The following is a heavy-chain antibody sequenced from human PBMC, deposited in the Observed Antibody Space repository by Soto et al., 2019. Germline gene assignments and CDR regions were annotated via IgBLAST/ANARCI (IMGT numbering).Heavy chain of an antibody. CDR2: IHAGNGYT. Sequence: QVQLVQSGAQVKKPGASVKVSCKASGYTFDNYALYWVRQAPGRGFEWMGWIHAGNGYTKYSQSFQSRVTIPRDTSASTVHMDLSSLRSEDTAVYYCARVQYSGYDFKLAFDIWGQGTMVTVSS. V-gene: IGHV1-3*01. CDR3: ARVQYSGYDFKLAFDI. D-gene: IGHD5-12*01. CDR1: GYTFDNYA. J-gene: IGHJ3*02.